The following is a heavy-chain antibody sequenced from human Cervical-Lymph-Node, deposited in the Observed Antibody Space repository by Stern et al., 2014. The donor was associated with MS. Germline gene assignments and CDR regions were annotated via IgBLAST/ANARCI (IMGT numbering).Heavy chain of an antibody. D-gene: IGHD4-11*01. Sequence: QVQLQESGPGLVKPSQTLSLTCAVSGGSISSGDFHWTWIRQPPGKGLEWIGHIYSRWSNYYNPSLKRRLTISVATSKSQFSLKLSSVTAADTAVYYCARASKYFFYGTDVWGQGTTVTVSS. V-gene: IGHV4-30-4*01. J-gene: IGHJ6*02. CDR1: GGSISSGDFH. CDR2: IYSRWSN. CDR3: ARASKYFFYGTDV.